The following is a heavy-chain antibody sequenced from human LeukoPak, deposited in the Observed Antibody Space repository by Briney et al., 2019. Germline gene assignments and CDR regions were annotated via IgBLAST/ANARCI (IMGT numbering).Heavy chain of an antibody. V-gene: IGHV5-51*01. D-gene: IGHD3-22*01. J-gene: IGHJ4*02. CDR3: ARLRGYYDNSGLTAKYFDY. CDR2: IYPGDSDT. CDR1: GYSLTSYW. Sequence: GESLKISCKGSGYSLTSYWIGWVRQMPGKGLEWMGVIYPGDSDTRYSPSSQGQVTMSVDKSISMAYLQWSSLKASDTAMYYCARLRGYYDNSGLTAKYFDYWGQGTLVTVSS.